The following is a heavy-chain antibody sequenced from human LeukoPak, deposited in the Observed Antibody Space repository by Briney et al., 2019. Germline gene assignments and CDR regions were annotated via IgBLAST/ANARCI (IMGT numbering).Heavy chain of an antibody. J-gene: IGHJ4*02. CDR2: INTDGSST. V-gene: IGHV3-74*01. D-gene: IGHD5-12*01. CDR1: GFTFSDYY. CDR3: AKSMEVATINPPFDY. Sequence: GGSLRLSCAASGFTFSDYYMSWVRQAPGKGLVWVSRINTDGSSTSYADSVKGRFTISRDNAKNTLFLQMSSLRAEDTAFYYCAKSMEVATINPPFDYWGQGTLVIVSS.